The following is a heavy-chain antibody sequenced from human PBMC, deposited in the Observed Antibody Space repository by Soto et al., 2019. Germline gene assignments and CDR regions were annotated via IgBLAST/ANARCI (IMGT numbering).Heavy chain of an antibody. Sequence: QVRLQESGPGLVKPSETLTLTCSVSGASVRSGLSYWGWVGQPPGKPPGWIGYIYYSGYNTYNLSLRSRASISIDTSKNEFSLKVKYVTAADTAVFYCVRQHSADCTGGVCFHAFDVWGQGTVVTVSS. J-gene: IGHJ3*01. CDR3: VRQHSADCTGGVCFHAFDV. CDR1: GASVRSGLSY. CDR2: IYYSGYN. D-gene: IGHD2-8*02. V-gene: IGHV4-61*01.